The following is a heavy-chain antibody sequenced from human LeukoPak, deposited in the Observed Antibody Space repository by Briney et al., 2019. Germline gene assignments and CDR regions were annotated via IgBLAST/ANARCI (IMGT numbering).Heavy chain of an antibody. CDR2: ISYDGSNK. D-gene: IGHD5-12*01. J-gene: IGHJ6*02. Sequence: GGSLRLSCAASGFTFSSYAMHWVRQAPGKGLEWVAVISYDGSNKYYADSVKGRFTISRDNSKNTLYLQMNSLRAEDTAVYYCARDSRPYSGYDHYYGMDVWGQGTTVTVSS. V-gene: IGHV3-30*04. CDR1: GFTFSSYA. CDR3: ARDSRPYSGYDHYYGMDV.